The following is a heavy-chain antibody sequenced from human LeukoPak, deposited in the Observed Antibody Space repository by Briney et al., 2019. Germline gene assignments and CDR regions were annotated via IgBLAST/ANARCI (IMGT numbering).Heavy chain of an antibody. D-gene: IGHD2-21*02. CDR1: GFTLSSFG. J-gene: IGHJ2*01. V-gene: IGHV3-48*04. CDR3: ARGICGGDCASGRYFDL. Sequence: GGSLRLSCAASGFTLSSFGMHWVRQAPGKGLEWISYSSTINYIMYSDSVKGRFTISRDNAKNSLYLQMHSLRAEDTAVYYCARGICGGDCASGRYFDLWGRGTPVTVSS. CDR2: SSTINYIM.